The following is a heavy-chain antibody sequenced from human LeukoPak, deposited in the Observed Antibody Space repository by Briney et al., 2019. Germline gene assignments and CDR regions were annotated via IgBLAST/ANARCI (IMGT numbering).Heavy chain of an antibody. CDR2: IDPNSGAT. V-gene: IGHV1-2*02. CDR3: ARDYYGSGSYSTDY. J-gene: IGHJ4*02. CDR1: GYTFTGYQ. Sequence: ASVKVSCKASGYTFTGYQMHWVRQAPGQGLEWMGWIDPNSGATNYAQEFQGRVTMTRDTSIATAHMELSSLGSDDTAVYYCARDYYGSGSYSTDYWGQGTLVTVPP. D-gene: IGHD3-10*01.